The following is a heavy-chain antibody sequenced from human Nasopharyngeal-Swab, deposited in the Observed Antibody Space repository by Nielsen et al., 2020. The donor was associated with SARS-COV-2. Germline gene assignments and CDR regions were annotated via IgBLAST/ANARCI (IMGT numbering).Heavy chain of an antibody. CDR2: VKQDGSEK. CDR1: GFAHSRYW. J-gene: IGHJ6*02. CDR3: AREICTRITCFDYGMDV. V-gene: IGHV3-7*01. D-gene: IGHD2-2*01. Sequence: GESLKISCAASGFAHSRYWMSWVRQAPGKGLEWVASVKQDGSEKYSVDSVRGRFTISRDNTKNSVYLQMNNLRAEDTAVYYCAREICTRITCFDYGMDVWGQGTTVTVSS.